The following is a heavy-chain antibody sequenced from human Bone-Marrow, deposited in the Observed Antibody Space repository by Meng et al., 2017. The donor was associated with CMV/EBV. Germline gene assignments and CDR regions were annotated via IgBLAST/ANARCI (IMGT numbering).Heavy chain of an antibody. CDR3: ARSGGSGSYFRIGGVGGMDV. V-gene: IGHV4-39*07. CDR1: GGSISSSSYY. D-gene: IGHD3-10*01. J-gene: IGHJ6*02. CDR2: IYHSGST. Sequence: SETLSLTCTVSGGSISSSSYYWGWIRQPPGKGLEWIGEIYHSGSTNYNPSLKSRVTISVDKSKNQFSLKLSSLTAADTAVYYCARSGGSGSYFRIGGVGGMDVWGQGTTVTVSS.